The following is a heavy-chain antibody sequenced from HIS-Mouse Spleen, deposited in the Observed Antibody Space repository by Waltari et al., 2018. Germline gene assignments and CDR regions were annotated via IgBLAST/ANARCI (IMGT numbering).Heavy chain of an antibody. J-gene: IGHJ4*02. D-gene: IGHD2-8*01. Sequence: EVQLVESGGGLVQPGGSLRLSCAASGFTFSSYWMHWVRQAPGKGLVLVSRVNGDGSSPSYADSVKGRFTISRDNAKNTLYLQMNSLRAEDTAVYYCARGWYYFDYWGQGTLSPSPQ. V-gene: IGHV3-74*01. CDR2: VNGDGSSP. CDR1: GFTFSSYW. CDR3: ARGWYYFDY.